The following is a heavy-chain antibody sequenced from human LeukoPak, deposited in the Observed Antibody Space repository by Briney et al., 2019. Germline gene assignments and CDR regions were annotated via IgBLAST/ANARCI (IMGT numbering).Heavy chain of an antibody. CDR2: IYTTRTA. CDR3: ATVGGEGGFLHY. CDR1: GDFISGSC. V-gene: IGHV4-4*07. D-gene: IGHD7-27*01. Sequence: SETLSLTCTVSGDFISGSCWSWIRQPAGKGLEWIGRIYTTRTANYNPSLTSRVTMSVDTSKKQLSLKLNSVTAADTAVYYCATVGGEGGFLHYWGQGILVAVSS. J-gene: IGHJ4*02.